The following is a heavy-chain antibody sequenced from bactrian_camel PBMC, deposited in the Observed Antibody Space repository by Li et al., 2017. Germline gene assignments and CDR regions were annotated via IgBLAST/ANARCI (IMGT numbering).Heavy chain of an antibody. V-gene: IGHV3S40*01. Sequence: DVQLVESGGGLVQPGGSLRLSCAASGFTFSSYDMSWVRQAPGKGLEWVSSITSDGSNTYYTDSVKGRFTISKDNAKNTVYLQMNSLEPEDTAVYYCASVGGNWELNYWGQGTQVTVS. CDR2: ITSDGSNT. D-gene: IGHD8*01. J-gene: IGHJ4*01. CDR1: GFTFSSYD. CDR3: ASVGGNWELNY.